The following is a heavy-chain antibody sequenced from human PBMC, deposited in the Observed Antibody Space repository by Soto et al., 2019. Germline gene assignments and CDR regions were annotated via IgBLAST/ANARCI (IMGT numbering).Heavy chain of an antibody. Sequence: GASVKVSCKVSGYTLTELSMHWVRQAPGKGLEWMGGFDPEDGETIYAQKFQGRVTMTEDTSTDTAYMELSSLRSEDTAVYYCATALQGGGAMVRRYAFDIRRQGTMVTVSS. V-gene: IGHV1-24*01. D-gene: IGHD5-18*01. CDR3: ATALQGGGAMVRRYAFDI. CDR2: FDPEDGET. CDR1: GYTLTELS. J-gene: IGHJ3*02.